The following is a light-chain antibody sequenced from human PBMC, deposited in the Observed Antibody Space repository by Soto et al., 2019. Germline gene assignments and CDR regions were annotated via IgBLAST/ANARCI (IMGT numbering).Light chain of an antibody. V-gene: IGKV3-20*01. CDR3: QHYDNSLLT. CDR2: ATS. Sequence: EIVFTQSPATLSSSPGETATLSCRASQYVGSRLAWYQHTPGRAPRLLIYATSSRAAGIPDRFIGSGSGTDFTLSSSRLEPADFAVYYCQHYDNSLLTFGPGTKVDIK. CDR1: QYVGSR. J-gene: IGKJ3*01.